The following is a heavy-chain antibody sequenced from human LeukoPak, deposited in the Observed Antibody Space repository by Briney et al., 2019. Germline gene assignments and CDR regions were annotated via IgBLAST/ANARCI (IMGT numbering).Heavy chain of an antibody. D-gene: IGHD2/OR15-2a*01. Sequence: SETLSLTCAVYGGSFSGYYWSGIRKPPGQGLQWIGEINHSGSTNYNPSLKSRVTISVDTSKHQFSLKLSSVTAADTAVYYCARASFYGDPWGQGTLVTVSS. CDR2: INHSGST. CDR3: ARASFYGDP. V-gene: IGHV4-34*01. J-gene: IGHJ5*02. CDR1: GGSFSGYY.